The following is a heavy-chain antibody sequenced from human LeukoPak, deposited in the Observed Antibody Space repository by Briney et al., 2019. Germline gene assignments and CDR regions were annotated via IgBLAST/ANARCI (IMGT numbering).Heavy chain of an antibody. CDR2: ISGDGDST. CDR3: VKVVSYYSYYTMDV. Sequence: GGSLRLSCGASGFTFDDYAMHWVRQAPGKGLEWVSLISGDGDSTYYADSVKGRFIISRDNSKNSLYLQMNSLRTEDTALYYCVKVVSYYSYYTMDVWGQGTTVTVSS. V-gene: IGHV3-43*02. J-gene: IGHJ6*02. D-gene: IGHD2-8*01. CDR1: GFTFDDYA.